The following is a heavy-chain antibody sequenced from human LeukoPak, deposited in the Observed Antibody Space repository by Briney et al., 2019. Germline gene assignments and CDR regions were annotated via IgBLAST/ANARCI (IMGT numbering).Heavy chain of an antibody. CDR1: GFTVSSNY. CDR2: IYSGGST. V-gene: IGHV3-66*01. Sequence: GGSLRLSCAASGFTVSSNYMSWVRQAPGRGLEWVSFIYSGGSTFYADSVKGRFTISRDNSKNTLYLQMNSLRAEDTALYYCARDPNINAFDIWGQGTTVTVSS. CDR3: ARDPNINAFDI. D-gene: IGHD2-8*01. J-gene: IGHJ3*02.